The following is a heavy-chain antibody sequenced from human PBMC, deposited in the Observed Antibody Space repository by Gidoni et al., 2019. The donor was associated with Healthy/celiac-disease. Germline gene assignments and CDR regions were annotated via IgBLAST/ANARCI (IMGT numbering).Heavy chain of an antibody. CDR1: GFTFSSYA. CDR3: AKDAGDSSGYYYSGDAFDI. CDR2: ISGSGGST. Sequence: EVQLLESGGGLVQPGGSLRLSCAASGFTFSSYAMSWVRQAPGKGLEWVSAISGSGGSTYYADSVKGRFTISRDNSKNTLYLQMNSLRAEDTAVYYCAKDAGDSSGYYYSGDAFDIWGQGTMVTVSS. J-gene: IGHJ3*02. D-gene: IGHD3-22*01. V-gene: IGHV3-23*01.